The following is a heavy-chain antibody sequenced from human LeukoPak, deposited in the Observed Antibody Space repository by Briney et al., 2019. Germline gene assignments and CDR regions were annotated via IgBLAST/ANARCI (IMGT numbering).Heavy chain of an antibody. V-gene: IGHV4-59*01. CDR3: ARDTYYSGSGTYFEDYFDS. CDR1: GGSINGYY. Sequence: SETLSLTCTVSGGSINGYYWSWIRQPPGKGLEWIGYIYYSRTTEYNPSLKSRVTISADTSKNQFSLKLNSVTAADTAVYYCARDTYYSGSGTYFEDYFDSWGQGILVTVSS. CDR2: IYYSRTT. D-gene: IGHD3-10*01. J-gene: IGHJ4*02.